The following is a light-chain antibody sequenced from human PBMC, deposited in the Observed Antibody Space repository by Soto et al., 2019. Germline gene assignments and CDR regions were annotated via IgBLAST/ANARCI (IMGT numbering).Light chain of an antibody. CDR3: SSYTNIGTLV. CDR1: SSDVGAYNY. V-gene: IGLV2-14*01. CDR2: AVS. J-gene: IGLJ1*01. Sequence: QSALTQPASVSGSPGQSITISCTGTSSDVGAYNYVSWYRQYSDKAPKLMIYAVSNRPSGVSNRFSGSKSGNTASLTISGLQAEDAADYYCSSYTNIGTLVFGTGTNLTVL.